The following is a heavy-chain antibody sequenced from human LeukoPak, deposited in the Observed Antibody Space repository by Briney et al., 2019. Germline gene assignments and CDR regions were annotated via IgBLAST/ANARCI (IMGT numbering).Heavy chain of an antibody. CDR3: VREQWYYFDY. CDR2: LSSRRDNSI. CDR1: GFNIGDYY. V-gene: IGHV3-11*04. J-gene: IGHJ4*02. Sequence: GGSLRLSCEVSGFNIGDYYISWIRQAPGKGPEWISYLSSRRDNSIDYADSVKGRFTISRDNAKNSAHLQMNNLRVEDTAVYYCVREQWYYFDYWGQGALVTVSS. D-gene: IGHD6-19*01.